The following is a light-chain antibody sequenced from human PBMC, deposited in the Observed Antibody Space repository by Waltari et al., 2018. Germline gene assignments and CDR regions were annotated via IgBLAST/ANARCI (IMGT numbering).Light chain of an antibody. J-gene: IGLJ3*02. CDR2: VNSDGSH. CDR1: SRHSSDA. CDR3: QTGGFGIWV. Sequence: QLLLTQSPSASASLGASVKLTCPLSSRHSSDALAWHQQQPDKGPRYLMKVNSDGSHIKGDGIPDRFSGSSSGGERYLTISSLQSEDEADYYCQTGGFGIWVFGGGTKLTVL. V-gene: IGLV4-69*01.